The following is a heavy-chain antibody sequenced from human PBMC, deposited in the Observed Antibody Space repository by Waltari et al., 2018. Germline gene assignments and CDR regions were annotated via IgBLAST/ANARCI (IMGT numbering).Heavy chain of an antibody. CDR3: ARGSQWLVDPFDY. D-gene: IGHD6-19*01. CDR1: GGYISSGSYS. V-gene: IGHV4-61*02. CDR2: IYTSGST. Sequence: QVQLQESGPGLVKPSQTLSLTCTVSGGYISSGSYSWSWIRQPAGKGLEWIGRIYTSGSTNYNPSLKSRVTISVDTSKNQFSLKLSSVTAADTAVYYCARGSQWLVDPFDYWGQGTLVTVSS. J-gene: IGHJ4*02.